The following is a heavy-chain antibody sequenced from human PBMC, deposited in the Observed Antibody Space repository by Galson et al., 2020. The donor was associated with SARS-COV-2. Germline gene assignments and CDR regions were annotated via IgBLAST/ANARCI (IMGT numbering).Heavy chain of an antibody. CDR1: GFTFDDYA. CDR3: AKESGWSGQYDY. CDR2: ISWNSGSI. V-gene: IGHV3-9*01. J-gene: IGHJ4*02. Sequence: SLKISCAASGFTFDDYAMHWVRQAPGKGLEWVSGISWNSGSIGYADSVKGRFTISRDNAKNSLYLQMNSLRAEDTALYYCAKESGWSGQYDYWGQGTLVTVSS. D-gene: IGHD6-19*01.